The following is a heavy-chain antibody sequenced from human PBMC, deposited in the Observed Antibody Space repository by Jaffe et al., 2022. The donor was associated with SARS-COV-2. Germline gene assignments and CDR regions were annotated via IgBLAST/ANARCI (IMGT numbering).Heavy chain of an antibody. J-gene: IGHJ2*01. Sequence: QVQLVESGGGVVQPGRSLRLSCAASGFTFSSYAMHWVRQAPGKGLEWVAVISYDGSNKYYADSVKGRFTISRDNSKNTLYLQMNSLRAEDTAVYYCARDHPIIRYFDLWGRGTLVTVSS. CDR1: GFTFSSYA. CDR3: ARDHPIIRYFDL. V-gene: IGHV3-30-3*01. D-gene: IGHD3-3*01. CDR2: ISYDGSNK.